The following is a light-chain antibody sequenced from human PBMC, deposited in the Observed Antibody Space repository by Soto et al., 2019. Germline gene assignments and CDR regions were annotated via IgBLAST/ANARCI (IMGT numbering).Light chain of an antibody. J-gene: IGLJ2*01. V-gene: IGLV2-14*01. CDR3: VSYTTTYTRVL. Sequence: QSALTQPASVSGSPGQSITISCTGTSSDIGVYNYVSWYQQHPGKAPKLMIYEVSNRPLGISNRFSGSKSGNTASLTISGLQAEDEADYYCVSYTTTYTRVLFGGGTQLTVL. CDR2: EVS. CDR1: SSDIGVYNY.